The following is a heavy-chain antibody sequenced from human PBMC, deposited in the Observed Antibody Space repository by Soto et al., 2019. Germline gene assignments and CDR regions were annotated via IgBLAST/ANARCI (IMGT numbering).Heavy chain of an antibody. J-gene: IGHJ4*02. D-gene: IGHD6-6*01. CDR2: ISYDGSNK. CDR3: AVWAVGGSSADY. Sequence: QVQLVESGGGVVQPGRSLRLSCAASGFTFSSYGMHWVRQAPGKGLEWVAVISYDGSNKYYADSVKGRFTISRDNSKNTLYLQMNSLRAEDTAVYYCAVWAVGGSSADYWGQGTLVTVSS. CDR1: GFTFSSYG. V-gene: IGHV3-30*03.